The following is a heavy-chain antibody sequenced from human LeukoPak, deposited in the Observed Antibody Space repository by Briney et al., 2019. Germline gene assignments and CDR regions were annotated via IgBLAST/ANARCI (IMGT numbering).Heavy chain of an antibody. Sequence: ASVKVSCKASGYTFTGYYMHWVRQAPGQGLEWMGVINPSGGSTKYAQKFQGRVTMTGDTSTSTVYMELSSLRSEDTAVYYCARSRLLLDYWGQGTLVTVSS. CDR3: ARSRLLLDY. V-gene: IGHV1-46*01. CDR2: INPSGGST. CDR1: GYTFTGYY. D-gene: IGHD2-21*02. J-gene: IGHJ4*02.